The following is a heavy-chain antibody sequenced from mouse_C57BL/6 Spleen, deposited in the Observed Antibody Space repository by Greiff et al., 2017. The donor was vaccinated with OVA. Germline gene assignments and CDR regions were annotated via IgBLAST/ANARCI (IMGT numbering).Heavy chain of an antibody. J-gene: IGHJ2*01. D-gene: IGHD2-4*01. CDR1: GYTFTDYN. CDR3: ARSRLRRRGFDY. V-gene: IGHV1-18*01. Sequence: EVQLQESGPELVKPGASVKIPCKASGYTFTDYNMDWVKQSHGKSLEWIGDINPNNGGTIYNQKFKGKATLTVDKSSSTAYMELRSLTSEDTAVYYCARSRLRRRGFDYWGQGTTLTVSS. CDR2: INPNNGGT.